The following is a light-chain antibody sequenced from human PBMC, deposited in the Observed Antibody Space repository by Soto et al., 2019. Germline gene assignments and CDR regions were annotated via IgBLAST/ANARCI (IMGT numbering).Light chain of an antibody. CDR3: QQSFRFPAT. CDR2: AAS. Sequence: DIQMTQSPSSLSASVGDRVTITCRASQSISDSLNWYQHKPGTAPKLLIYAASSLQSGVPSRFSGGGSGTDFTLTISSLQPEDFVTYFCQQSFRFPATFGGGTKVEIK. V-gene: IGKV1-39*01. CDR1: QSISDS. J-gene: IGKJ4*01.